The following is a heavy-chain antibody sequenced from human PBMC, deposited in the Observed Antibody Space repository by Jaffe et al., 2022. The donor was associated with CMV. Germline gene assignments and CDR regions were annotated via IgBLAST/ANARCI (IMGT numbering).Heavy chain of an antibody. CDR1: GFTFSSYW. J-gene: IGHJ6*02. D-gene: IGHD2-21*01. Sequence: EVQLVESGGGLVQPGGSLRLSCAASGFTFSSYWMSWVRQAPGKGLEWVANIKQDGSEKYYVDSVKGRFTISRDNAKNSLYLQMYSLRAEDTAVYFCARYRGTYSYYYYYGMDVWGQGTTVTVSS. CDR3: ARYRGTYSYYYYYGMDV. V-gene: IGHV3-7*01. CDR2: IKQDGSEK.